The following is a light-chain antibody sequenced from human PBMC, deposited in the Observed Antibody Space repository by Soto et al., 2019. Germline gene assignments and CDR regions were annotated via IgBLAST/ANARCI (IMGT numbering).Light chain of an antibody. V-gene: IGLV7-43*01. CDR3: LLYYGGAQV. J-gene: IGLJ3*02. CDR2: SIN. Sequence: QAVVTQEPSLTVSPGGTVTLTCASSTGAVTSGYYPNWFQQKPGQAPRPLIYSINNKHSWTTARFSGSLLGDKAALTLSGVQPEDEADYYCLLYYGGAQVFGGGTKLTVL. CDR1: TGAVTSGYY.